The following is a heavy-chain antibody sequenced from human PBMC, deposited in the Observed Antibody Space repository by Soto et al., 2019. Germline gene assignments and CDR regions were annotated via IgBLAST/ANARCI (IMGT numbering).Heavy chain of an antibody. CDR3: AHIRTSSIAARHWFDP. CDR1: GFSLSTSGVG. D-gene: IGHD6-6*01. V-gene: IGHV2-5*01. J-gene: IGHJ5*02. Sequence: QITLKESGPTLVKPTQTLTLTCTFSGFSLSTSGVGVGWIRQPPGKALEWLALIYWNDDKRYSPSLKSRLTINKDTSKNQVVLTMTNMDPVDTATYYCAHIRTSSIAARHWFDPWGQGTLVTVSS. CDR2: IYWNDDK.